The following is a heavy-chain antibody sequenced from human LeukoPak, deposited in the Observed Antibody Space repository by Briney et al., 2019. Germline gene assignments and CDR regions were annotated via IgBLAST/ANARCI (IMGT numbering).Heavy chain of an antibody. CDR2: IYHSGST. CDR3: ARDRGSAFDI. V-gene: IGHV4-30-2*01. D-gene: IGHD3-10*01. J-gene: IGHJ3*02. CDR1: GGSISSGGYS. Sequence: SQTLSLTCAVSGGSISSGGYSWSWIRQPPGKGLEWIGYIYHSGSTYYNPSLKSRVTISVDRSKNQFSLKLSSVTAADTAVYYCARDRGSAFDIWGQGTMVTASS.